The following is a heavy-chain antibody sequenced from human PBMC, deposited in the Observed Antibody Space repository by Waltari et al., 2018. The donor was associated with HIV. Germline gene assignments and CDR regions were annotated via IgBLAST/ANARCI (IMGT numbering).Heavy chain of an antibody. CDR3: ARIIGRFGELLPYYCDY. D-gene: IGHD3-10*01. CDR1: GFSLSTSGMC. CDR2: IDWEDDK. V-gene: IGHV2-70*01. Sequence: QVTLRESGPALVKPTQTLTLTCTFSGFSLSTSGMCVSWIRQPPGKALEWLALIDWEDDKYYSTSLKTRLTISKETSKNQVVLTMTNMDPVDPASYYCARIIGRFGELLPYYCDYWGQGTLVTVSS. J-gene: IGHJ4*02.